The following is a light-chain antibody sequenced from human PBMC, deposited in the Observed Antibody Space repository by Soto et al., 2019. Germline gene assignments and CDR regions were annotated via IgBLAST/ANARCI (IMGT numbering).Light chain of an antibody. J-gene: IGLJ3*02. CDR1: SSNIGAGYD. V-gene: IGLV1-40*01. CDR2: NNN. CDR3: QSYDSSLSGSV. Sequence: QSVLTQPPSVSGAPGQRVTISCTGSSSNIGAGYDVHWYQQLPGTAPKLLIYNNNNRPSGVPDRFSGSKSGTSASLAITGLQAEDEPDYYCQSYDSSLSGSVFGGGTKLTVL.